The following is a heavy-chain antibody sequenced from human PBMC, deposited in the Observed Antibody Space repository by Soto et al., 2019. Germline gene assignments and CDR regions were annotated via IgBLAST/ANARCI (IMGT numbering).Heavy chain of an antibody. V-gene: IGHV4-39*01. CDR1: SGSISSSSYF. Sequence: PSETLSLTCXVSSGSISSSSYFWGLIRQPPGKGLEWIGSMYYSGSTYYNPSLKSRVTISVDTSKNQFSLKLSSVTAADTAVYYCARNGERKIGSLTGSDPWGRGTLVPVPP. D-gene: IGHD7-27*01. CDR3: ARNGERKIGSLTGSDP. J-gene: IGHJ5*02. CDR2: MYYSGST.